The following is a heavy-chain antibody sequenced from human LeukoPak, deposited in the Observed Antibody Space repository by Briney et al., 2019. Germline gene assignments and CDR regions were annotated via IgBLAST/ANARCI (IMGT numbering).Heavy chain of an antibody. V-gene: IGHV1-69*13. CDR3: AAGGVVAATYYFDY. J-gene: IGHJ4*02. Sequence: SVNVSCKASGGTFSSYAISWVRQAPGQGLEWMGGIIPIFGTANYAQKFQGRVTITADESTSTAYMELSSLRSEDTAVYYCAAGGVVAATYYFDYWGQGTLVTVSS. CDR2: IIPIFGTA. CDR1: GGTFSSYA. D-gene: IGHD2-15*01.